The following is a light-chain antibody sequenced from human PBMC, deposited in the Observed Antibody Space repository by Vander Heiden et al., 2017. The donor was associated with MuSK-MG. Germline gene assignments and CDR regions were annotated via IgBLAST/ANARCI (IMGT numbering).Light chain of an antibody. Sequence: DIQMTQSPSSLSASVGDRVTITCRASQSISSYLNWYQQKPWKAPKLLIYAASSLQSRVPSRFSGSGSGTAFTLTIISLQPEDFATYYCQQSYSTPTTFGQGTRLEIK. CDR1: QSISSY. V-gene: IGKV1-39*01. CDR3: QQSYSTPTT. J-gene: IGKJ5*01. CDR2: AAS.